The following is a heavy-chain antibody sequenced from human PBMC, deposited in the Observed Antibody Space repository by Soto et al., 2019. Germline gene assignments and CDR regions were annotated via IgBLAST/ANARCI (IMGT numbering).Heavy chain of an antibody. D-gene: IGHD6-19*01. CDR3: ATMGGAVAARYYYYGMDV. CDR2: FDPEDGET. CDR1: GYTLTELS. V-gene: IGHV1-24*01. Sequence: ASVKVSCKVSGYTLTELSMHWVRQAPGKGLEWMGGFDPEDGETIYAQKFQGRVTMTEDTSTDTAYMELSSLRSEDTAVYYCATMGGAVAARYYYYGMDVWGQGTTVTVS. J-gene: IGHJ6*02.